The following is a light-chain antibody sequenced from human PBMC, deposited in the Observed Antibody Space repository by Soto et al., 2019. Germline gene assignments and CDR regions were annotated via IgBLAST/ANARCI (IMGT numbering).Light chain of an antibody. J-gene: IGKJ2*01. CDR2: DVS. Sequence: DIQMTQSPSTLSASVGDRVTITCRASQISSTWLAWYQQRPGKAPKLLIHDVSSLQSGVPSRFSSSGSGTEFTLTISSLQPDDFATYYCHQHNSFGQGTKLEIK. V-gene: IGKV1-5*01. CDR3: HQHNS. CDR1: QISSTW.